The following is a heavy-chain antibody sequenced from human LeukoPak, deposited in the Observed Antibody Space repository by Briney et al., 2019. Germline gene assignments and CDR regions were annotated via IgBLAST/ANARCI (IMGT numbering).Heavy chain of an antibody. J-gene: IGHJ3*02. V-gene: IGHV1-69*13. CDR1: GGTFSSYA. CDR2: IIPIFGTA. D-gene: IGHD5-12*01. Sequence: ASVKVSCKASGGTFSSYAISWVRQAPGQGLEWMGGIIPIFGTANYAQKFQGRVTITADESTSTAYMELSSLRSEDTAVYYCARDYSGYEGSAFDIWGQGTMVTVSS. CDR3: ARDYSGYEGSAFDI.